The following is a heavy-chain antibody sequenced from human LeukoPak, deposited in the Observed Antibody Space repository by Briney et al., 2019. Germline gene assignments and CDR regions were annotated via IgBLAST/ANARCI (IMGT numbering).Heavy chain of an antibody. Sequence: PSETLSLTCTVSGGSISSGGYYWSWIRQPPGKGLEWIGYIYHSGSTYYNPSLKSRVTISVDRSKNQFSLKLSSVTAADTAVYFCARARKTDGSGSYSRSDAFDIWGQGTMVTVSS. V-gene: IGHV4-30-2*01. J-gene: IGHJ3*02. D-gene: IGHD3-10*01. CDR1: GGSISSGGYY. CDR2: IYHSGST. CDR3: ARARKTDGSGSYSRSDAFDI.